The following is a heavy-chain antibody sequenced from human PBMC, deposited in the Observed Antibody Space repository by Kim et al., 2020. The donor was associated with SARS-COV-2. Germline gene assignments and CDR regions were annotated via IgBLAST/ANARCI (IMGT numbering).Heavy chain of an antibody. Sequence: GGSLRLSCTVSGFPFSSHWMTWVRQAPGKGLEWVGNINEDGSVKNYVESVKGRFTISRDNAQNSLSLQMSSLRADDTAVYYCAGGGWMDVWGQGTTVTVS. V-gene: IGHV3-7*03. CDR3: AGGGWMDV. CDR1: GFPFSSHW. J-gene: IGHJ6*02. CDR2: INEDGSVK.